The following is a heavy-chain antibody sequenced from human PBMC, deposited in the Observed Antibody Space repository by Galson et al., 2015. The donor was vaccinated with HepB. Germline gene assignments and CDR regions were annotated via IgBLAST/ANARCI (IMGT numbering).Heavy chain of an antibody. CDR2: IDPSDSYT. Sequence: QSGAEVKKPGESLRISCKGSGYSFTSYWISWVRQMPGKGLEWMGRIDPSDSYTNYSPSFQGHVTISADKSISTAYLQWSSLKASDTAMYCCARHVPDVHSPDYWGQGTLVTVSS. V-gene: IGHV5-10-1*01. J-gene: IGHJ4*02. D-gene: IGHD3-10*02. CDR1: GYSFTSYW. CDR3: ARHVPDVHSPDY.